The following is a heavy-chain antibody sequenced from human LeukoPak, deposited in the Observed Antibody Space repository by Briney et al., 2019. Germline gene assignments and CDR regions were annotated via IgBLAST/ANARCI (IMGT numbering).Heavy chain of an antibody. Sequence: PSETLSLTCTVSGGSISSSNYYWGWIRQPPGKGLEWIGSINYSGSIYYNPSLKSRVTISRDTSKNQFSLRLSSVTAADTAVYYCARDRTFVLGRDFDYWGQGTLVTVSS. J-gene: IGHJ4*02. D-gene: IGHD3-10*02. CDR2: INYSGSI. CDR1: GGSISSSNYY. V-gene: IGHV4-39*07. CDR3: ARDRTFVLGRDFDY.